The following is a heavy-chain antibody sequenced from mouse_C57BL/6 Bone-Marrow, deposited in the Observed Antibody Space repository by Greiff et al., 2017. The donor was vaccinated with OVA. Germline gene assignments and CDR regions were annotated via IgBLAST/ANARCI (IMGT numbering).Heavy chain of an antibody. CDR3: TTRYGSSHYAMDY. Sequence: EVQLQQSGAELVRPGASVKLSCTASGFNINDDYMHWVKQRPEQGLEWIGWIDPENGDTEYASKFQGKATITADTSSNTAYLQLSSLTSEDTAVYYCTTRYGSSHYAMDYWGQGTSVTVSS. J-gene: IGHJ4*01. CDR1: GFNINDDY. V-gene: IGHV14-4*01. D-gene: IGHD1-1*01. CDR2: IDPENGDT.